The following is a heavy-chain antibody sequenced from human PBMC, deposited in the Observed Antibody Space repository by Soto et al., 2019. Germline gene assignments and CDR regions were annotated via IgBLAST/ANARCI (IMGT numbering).Heavy chain of an antibody. CDR2: IKSKTDGGTT. CDR3: TTSALGARRAFDI. D-gene: IGHD6-25*01. V-gene: IGHV3-15*01. CDR1: GFTFSNAW. Sequence: EVQLVESGGGLVKPGGSLRLSCAASGFTFSNAWMSWVRQAPGKGLEWVGRIKSKTDGGTTDYAAPVKGRFTISRDDSKNTLYLQMNSLKTEDTAVYYCTTSALGARRAFDIWDQGTMVTVSS. J-gene: IGHJ3*02.